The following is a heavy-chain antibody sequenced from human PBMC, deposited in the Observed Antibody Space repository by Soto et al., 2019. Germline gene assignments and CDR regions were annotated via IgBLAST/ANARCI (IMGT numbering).Heavy chain of an antibody. CDR2: INHSGTI. CDR3: ARADRTLVTSYGLDV. D-gene: IGHD2-21*02. V-gene: IGHV4-59*12. CDR1: GGSISSYY. Sequence: PSETLSLTCTVSGGSISSYYWSWIRQPAGKGLEWIGEINHSGTINFNPSLRSRLTISLDSSKKHFSLKLTSLTAADAAVYYCARADRTLVTSYGLDVWGQGTTVTVSS. J-gene: IGHJ6*02.